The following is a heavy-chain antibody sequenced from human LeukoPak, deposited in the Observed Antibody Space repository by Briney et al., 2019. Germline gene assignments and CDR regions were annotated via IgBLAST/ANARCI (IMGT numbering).Heavy chain of an antibody. CDR3: AKETRNLAIVYYYGMDV. CDR2: ISGSGGST. J-gene: IGHJ6*02. V-gene: IGHV3-23*01. Sequence: GGSLRLSCAASGFTFSSYAMSWVRQAPGKGLEWVSAISGSGGSTYYADSVKGRFTISRDNSKNTLYLQMNSLRAEDTAVYYCAKETRNLAIVYYYGMDVWGQGTTVTVSS. CDR1: GFTFSSYA. D-gene: IGHD3-16*02.